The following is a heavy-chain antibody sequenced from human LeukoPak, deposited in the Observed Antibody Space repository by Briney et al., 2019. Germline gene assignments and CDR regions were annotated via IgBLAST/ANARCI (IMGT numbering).Heavy chain of an antibody. J-gene: IGHJ4*02. CDR3: ARDEGDIVVVVAAH. Sequence: GGSLRLSCAASGFTFSSYSMNWVRQAPGKGLEWVSSISSSSSYIYYADSVKGRFTISRDNAKNSLYLQMNSLRAEDTAVYYCARDEGDIVVVVAAHRGQGTLVTVSS. CDR2: ISSSSSYI. D-gene: IGHD2-15*01. CDR1: GFTFSSYS. V-gene: IGHV3-21*01.